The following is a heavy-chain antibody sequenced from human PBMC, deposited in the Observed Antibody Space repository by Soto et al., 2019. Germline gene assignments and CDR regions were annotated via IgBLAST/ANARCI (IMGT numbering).Heavy chain of an antibody. D-gene: IGHD5-18*01. Sequence: ASVKVSCKASGGTFSIYAISCVRQAPGQGLEWMGGIIPIFGTANYAQKFQGRVTITADESTSTAYMELSSLRSEDTAVYYCARGGYSYGYGIDYWGQGTLVTVSS. CDR1: GGTFSIYA. CDR2: IIPIFGTA. J-gene: IGHJ4*02. CDR3: ARGGYSYGYGIDY. V-gene: IGHV1-69*13.